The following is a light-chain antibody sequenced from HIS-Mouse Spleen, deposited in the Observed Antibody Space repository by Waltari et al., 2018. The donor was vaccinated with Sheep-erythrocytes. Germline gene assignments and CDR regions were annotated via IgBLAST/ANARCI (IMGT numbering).Light chain of an antibody. CDR3: CSYAGSSTPWV. J-gene: IGLJ3*02. CDR2: EGS. Sequence: QAALTQPASVSGSPGQSITISCTGTSSYGRSYNLVSWYQQHPGKAPKLMIYEGSKRPSGVSNRFSGSKSGNTASLTISGLQAEDEADYYCCSYAGSSTPWVFGGGTKLTVL. V-gene: IGLV2-23*01. CDR1: SSYGRSYNL.